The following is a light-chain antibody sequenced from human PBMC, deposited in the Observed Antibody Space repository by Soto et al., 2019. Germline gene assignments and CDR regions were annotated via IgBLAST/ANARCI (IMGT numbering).Light chain of an antibody. CDR2: DAF. CDR1: QTISSW. CDR3: QQYNSYPWT. J-gene: IGKJ1*01. Sequence: DIQMTQSPSTLSGSVGDRVTITCRASQTISSWLAWYQQKPGKAPKLLIYDAFSLESGVPSRFSGSGSGTEFTLTITSLQPDDFATYYCQQYNSYPWTFGQGTKVDI. V-gene: IGKV1-5*01.